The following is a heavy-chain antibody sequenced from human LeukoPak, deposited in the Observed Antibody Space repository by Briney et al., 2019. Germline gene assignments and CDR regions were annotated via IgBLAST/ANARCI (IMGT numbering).Heavy chain of an antibody. Sequence: SVKVSCKASGGTFSSYAISWVRQAPGQGLEWMGGIIPIFGTANYAQKFQGRVTITTDESTSTAYMELSSLRSEDTAVYYCARTSEERDIVVVPAAIFSAFDIWGQGTMVTVSS. CDR1: GGTFSSYA. J-gene: IGHJ3*02. D-gene: IGHD2-2*01. CDR2: IIPIFGTA. CDR3: ARTSEERDIVVVPAAIFSAFDI. V-gene: IGHV1-69*05.